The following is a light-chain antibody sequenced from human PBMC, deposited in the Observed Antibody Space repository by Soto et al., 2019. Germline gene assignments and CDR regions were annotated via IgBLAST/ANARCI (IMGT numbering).Light chain of an antibody. CDR2: EVS. CDR3: TSYTSSSTV. CDR1: SSDVGGYNY. J-gene: IGLJ3*02. V-gene: IGLV2-14*01. Sequence: QSALTQPASVSGSPGQSITISCTETSSDVGGYNYVSWYQQHPGKAPKLMIYEVSNRPSGVSNRFSGSKSGNTASLTISGLQAEDEAHYYCTSYTSSSTVFGGGTKLTVL.